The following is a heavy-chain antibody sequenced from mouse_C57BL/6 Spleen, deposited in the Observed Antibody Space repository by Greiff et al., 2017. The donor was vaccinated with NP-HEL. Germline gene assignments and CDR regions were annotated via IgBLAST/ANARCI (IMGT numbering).Heavy chain of an antibody. Sequence: EVQLQQSGPGLVKPSQSLSLTCSVTGYSITSGYYWNWIRQFPGNKLEWMGYISYDGSNNYNPSLKNRISITRDTSKNQFFLKLNSVTTEDTATYYCARAGSRDAMDYWGQGTSVTVSS. CDR3: ARAGSRDAMDY. V-gene: IGHV3-6*01. CDR2: ISYDGSN. J-gene: IGHJ4*01. CDR1: GYSITSGYY. D-gene: IGHD1-1*01.